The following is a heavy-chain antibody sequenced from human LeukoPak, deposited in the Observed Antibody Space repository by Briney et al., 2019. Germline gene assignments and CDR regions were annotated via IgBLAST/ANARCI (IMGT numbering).Heavy chain of an antibody. V-gene: IGHV6-1*01. CDR3: ARDRSDGSSWTSSWFDP. J-gene: IGHJ5*02. Sequence: SQTLSLTCAISGDSVPSNSAAWNWIRQSPSRGLEWLGRTYYRSKWYNDYAVSVKSRITINPDTSKNQFSLQLNSVTPEDTAVYYCARDRSDGSSWTSSWFDPWGQGTLVTVSS. D-gene: IGHD6-13*01. CDR2: TYYRSKWYN. CDR1: GDSVPSNSAA.